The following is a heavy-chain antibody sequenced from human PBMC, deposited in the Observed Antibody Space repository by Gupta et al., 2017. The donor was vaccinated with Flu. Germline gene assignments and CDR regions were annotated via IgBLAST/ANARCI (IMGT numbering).Heavy chain of an antibody. CDR2: IHYGGTT. CDR3: ARQITIFPGWFDP. J-gene: IGHJ5*02. Sequence: QLQLQESGPGLVNPSETLSLTCTVSGDSISGPINSGGSYWGWIRQPPGKGLEWIGSIHYGGTTYYSPSLRGRITISVDTSKDQFSLQLSSVTAADTAVYYCARQITIFPGWFDPWGQVALVTVSS. V-gene: IGHV4-39*01. D-gene: IGHD3-3*01. CDR1: GDSISGPINSGGSY.